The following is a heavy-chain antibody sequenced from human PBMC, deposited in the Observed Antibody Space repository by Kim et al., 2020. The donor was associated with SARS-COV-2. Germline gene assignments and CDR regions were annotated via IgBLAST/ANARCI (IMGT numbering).Heavy chain of an antibody. J-gene: IGHJ6*02. CDR3: ATAHDSSGWYPLYPNFHFYGMDG. V-gene: IGHV3-74*01. Sequence: GGSLRLSCAASALSPSNYWMHWVRQGPGKGLLWVARTNRDGSKIDYADAVKGRFTISRDNAKNTLYLQMNSLRAEDTAVYYCATAHDSSGWYPLYPNFHFYGMDGWGQGTTVTVSS. CDR2: TNRDGSKI. CDR1: ALSPSNYW. D-gene: IGHD6-13*01.